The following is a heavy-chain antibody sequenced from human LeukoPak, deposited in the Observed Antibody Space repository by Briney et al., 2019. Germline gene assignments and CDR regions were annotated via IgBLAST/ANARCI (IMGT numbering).Heavy chain of an antibody. CDR1: GGSISSYY. D-gene: IGHD2-15*01. CDR2: IYYSGST. Sequence: SETLSLTCTVSGGSISSYYWSWIRQPPGKGLEWIGYIYYSGSTYYNPSLKSRVTISVDTSKNQFSLKLSSVTAADTAVYYCARDRGVGGYCSGGSCYSDAFDIWGQGTMVTVSS. V-gene: IGHV4-59*12. CDR3: ARDRGVGGYCSGGSCYSDAFDI. J-gene: IGHJ3*02.